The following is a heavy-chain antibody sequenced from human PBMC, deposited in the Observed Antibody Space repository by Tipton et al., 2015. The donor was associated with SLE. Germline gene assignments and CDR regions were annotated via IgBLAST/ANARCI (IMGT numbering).Heavy chain of an antibody. V-gene: IGHV3-21*01. CDR3: ARDHLTGELFDY. CDR1: GFTLSSYS. D-gene: IGHD7-27*01. CDR2: ISSSSSYI. J-gene: IGHJ4*02. Sequence: SLRLSCAASGFTLSSYSMNWVRQAPGKGLEWVSSISSSSSYIYYADSVKGRFTISRDNAKNSLYLQMNSLRAEDTAVYYCARDHLTGELFDYWGQGTLVTVSS.